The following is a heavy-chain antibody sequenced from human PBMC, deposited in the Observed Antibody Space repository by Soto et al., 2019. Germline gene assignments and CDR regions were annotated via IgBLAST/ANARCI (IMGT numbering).Heavy chain of an antibody. V-gene: IGHV4-30-2*01. CDR3: ARGYCSGGSCFSWFDP. CDR1: GGSISSGGYS. D-gene: IGHD2-15*01. CDR2: IYHSGST. Sequence: SETLSLTCAVSGGSISSGGYSWSWIRQPPGKGLEWIGYIYHSGSTYYNPSLKSRVTISVDRSKNQFSLRLSSVTAADTAVYYCARGYCSGGSCFSWFDPWGQGTLVTVSS. J-gene: IGHJ5*02.